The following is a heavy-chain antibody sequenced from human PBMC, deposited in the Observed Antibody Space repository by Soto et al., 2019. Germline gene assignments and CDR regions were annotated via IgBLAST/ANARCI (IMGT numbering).Heavy chain of an antibody. CDR2: IIPIFGTA. J-gene: IGHJ6*02. CDR3: AVGYCSSTSCYTGYYGMDV. D-gene: IGHD2-2*02. Sequence: SVKVSCKASGGTFSSYAISWVRQAPGQGLEWMGGIIPIFGTANYAQKFQGRATITADESTSTAYMELSSLRSEDTAVYYCAVGYCSSTSCYTGYYGMDVWGQGTTVTVSS. CDR1: GGTFSSYA. V-gene: IGHV1-69*13.